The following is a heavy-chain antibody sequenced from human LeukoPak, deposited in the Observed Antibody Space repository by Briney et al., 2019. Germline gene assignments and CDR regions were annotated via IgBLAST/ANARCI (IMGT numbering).Heavy chain of an antibody. V-gene: IGHV1-69*13. Sequence: ASVKVSCKASGYTFSSHGFSWVRQAPGQGLEWMGGIIPIFGTANYAQKFQGRVTITADESTSTAYMELSSLRSEDTAVYYCARVGSGSYSRYYYMDVWGKGTTATVSS. CDR2: IIPIFGTA. CDR3: ARVGSGSYSRYYYMDV. D-gene: IGHD3-10*01. J-gene: IGHJ6*03. CDR1: GYTFSSHG.